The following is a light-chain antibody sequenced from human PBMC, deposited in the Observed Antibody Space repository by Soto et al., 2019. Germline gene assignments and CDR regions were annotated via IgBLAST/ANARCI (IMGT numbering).Light chain of an antibody. CDR1: QSISSW. CDR2: DAS. V-gene: IGKV1-5*01. CDR3: HLLKILPLP. J-gene: IGKJ5*01. Sequence: QMTQSPSTLSASVGDRVTITWRASQSISSWLASYQQKPGKAPKLLLYDASSLESGVPSTFSGSGSGTEYTISVCSLRPPDVAPYCCHLLKILPLPFAQGTRLEIK.